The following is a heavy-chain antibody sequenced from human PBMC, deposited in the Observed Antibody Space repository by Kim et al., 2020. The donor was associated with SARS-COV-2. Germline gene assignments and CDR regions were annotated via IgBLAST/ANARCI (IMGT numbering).Heavy chain of an antibody. CDR2: IYYSGST. V-gene: IGHV4-31*03. CDR1: GGSISSGGYY. CDR3: ARVGIAVAGGLDC. J-gene: IGHJ4*02. D-gene: IGHD6-19*01. Sequence: SETLSLTCTVSGGSISSGGYYWSWIRQHPGKGLEWIGYIYYSGSTYYNPSLKSRVTISVDTSKNQFTLKLSSVTAADTPVYYCARVGIAVAGGLDCWGQGTLVTVST.